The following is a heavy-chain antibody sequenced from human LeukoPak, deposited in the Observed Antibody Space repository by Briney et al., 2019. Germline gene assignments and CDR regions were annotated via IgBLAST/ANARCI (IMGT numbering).Heavy chain of an antibody. V-gene: IGHV3-23*01. D-gene: IGHD2-15*01. Sequence: GGSLRLSCAASGFTFRSYAMNWVRQAPGKGLEWVSGISGSGDSLYYAGSVKGRFTISRDNSQNTLYLHMNNLGAEDTAIYYCAKDRIASPPQGRFDPWGQGTQVTVSS. CDR1: GFTFRSYA. J-gene: IGHJ5*02. CDR2: ISGSGDSL. CDR3: AKDRIASPPQGRFDP.